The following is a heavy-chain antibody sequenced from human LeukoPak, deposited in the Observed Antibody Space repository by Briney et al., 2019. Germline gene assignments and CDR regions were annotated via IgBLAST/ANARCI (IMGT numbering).Heavy chain of an antibody. CDR1: GYTFTSYG. CDR2: ISAYNGNT. D-gene: IGHD5-12*01. Sequence: ASVKVSCKASGYTFTSYGISWVRQAPGQGLEWMGWISAYNGNTNYAQKLQGRVTMTTDTSTSTAYMELRSLRSDDTAVYYCARGVQRYSGYDFERYFDYWGQGTLVTVSS. V-gene: IGHV1-18*01. J-gene: IGHJ4*02. CDR3: ARGVQRYSGYDFERYFDY.